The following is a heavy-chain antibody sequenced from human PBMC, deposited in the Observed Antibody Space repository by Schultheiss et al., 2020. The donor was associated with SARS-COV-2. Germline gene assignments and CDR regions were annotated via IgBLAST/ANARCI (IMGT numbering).Heavy chain of an antibody. CDR2: IFYSGAT. V-gene: IGHV4-39*01. CDR3: ARLAGDLYYGMNV. D-gene: IGHD3-10*01. J-gene: IGHJ6*02. CDR1: GGSISSSSYH. Sequence: SETLSLTCTVSGGSISSSSYHWGWIRQPPGKGLEWIGSIFYSGATYYNPSLKSRVTVSQDTSKNQFSLKLNSVAAADTAVYYCARLAGDLYYGMNVWGQGTAVTVSS.